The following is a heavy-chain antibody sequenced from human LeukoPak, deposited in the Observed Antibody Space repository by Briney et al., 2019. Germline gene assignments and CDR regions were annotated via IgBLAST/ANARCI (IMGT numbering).Heavy chain of an antibody. J-gene: IGHJ4*02. CDR3: ASGGSYFDY. CDR2: VSSGSASV. V-gene: IGHV3-48*04. Sequence: GGSLRLSCAASGFTFSRYSMSWVRQAPGKGLEWLSFVSSGSASVDYADSVKGRFTISRDNAKNSLYLQMNSLTVEDTAVYYCASGGSYFDYWGQGTLVSVSS. D-gene: IGHD3-10*01. CDR1: GFTFSRYS.